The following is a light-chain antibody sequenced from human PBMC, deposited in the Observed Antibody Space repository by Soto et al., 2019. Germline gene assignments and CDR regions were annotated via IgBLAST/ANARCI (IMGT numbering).Light chain of an antibody. V-gene: IGKV1-9*01. CDR2: GAS. CDR3: HQVYTYPRT. Sequence: IQLTQSRSSRSASVGDRVTITCRASQGVRSYLAWFQQRPGKAPKLLIFGASTLQNGVPARFSGGGFGTDFPLTITSLQPEDFATYYCHQVYTYPRTFGQGTKVDIK. J-gene: IGKJ1*01. CDR1: QGVRSY.